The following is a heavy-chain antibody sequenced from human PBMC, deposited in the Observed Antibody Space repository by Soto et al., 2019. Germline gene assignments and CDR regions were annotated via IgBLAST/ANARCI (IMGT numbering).Heavy chain of an antibody. Sequence: SVKVSCKASGFTFTSSAMQWVRQARGQRLEWIGWIVVGSGDTNYAQKFQERVTITRDMSTSTAYMELSSLRSEDTAVYYCAAEVDSYGLYYYGMDVWGQGTTVTVSS. D-gene: IGHD5-18*01. CDR3: AAEVDSYGLYYYGMDV. CDR2: IVVGSGDT. J-gene: IGHJ6*02. CDR1: GFTFTSSA. V-gene: IGHV1-58*02.